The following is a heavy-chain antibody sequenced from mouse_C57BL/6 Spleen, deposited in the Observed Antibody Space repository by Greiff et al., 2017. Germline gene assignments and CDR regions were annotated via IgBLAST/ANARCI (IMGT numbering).Heavy chain of an antibody. D-gene: IGHD3-2*02. J-gene: IGHJ3*01. Sequence: QFQLQQPGAELVKPGASVKLSCTASGYTFTSYWMHWVKKRPGRGLEWIGRIDPNSGGNKYNEKFKSKATLTVAKPSSTAYIQLSSLTSEDSAVYYCARDSSGYSAWFAYWGQGTLVTVSA. CDR1: GYTFTSYW. CDR3: ARDSSGYSAWFAY. V-gene: IGHV1-72*01. CDR2: IDPNSGGN.